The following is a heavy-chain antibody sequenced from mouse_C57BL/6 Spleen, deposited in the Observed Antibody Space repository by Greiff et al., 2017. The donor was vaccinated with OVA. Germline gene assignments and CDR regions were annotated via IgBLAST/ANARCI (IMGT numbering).Heavy chain of an antibody. Sequence: VQLQQSGAELVRPGPSVKVSCKASGYAFTNYLIEWVKQRPGQGLEWIGVINPGSGGTNYNEKFKGKATLTADKSSSTAYMQLSSLTSEDSAVYFCARSAQATWFAYWGQGTLVTVSA. CDR3: ARSAQATWFAY. CDR1: GYAFTNYL. D-gene: IGHD3-2*02. CDR2: INPGSGGT. V-gene: IGHV1-54*01. J-gene: IGHJ3*01.